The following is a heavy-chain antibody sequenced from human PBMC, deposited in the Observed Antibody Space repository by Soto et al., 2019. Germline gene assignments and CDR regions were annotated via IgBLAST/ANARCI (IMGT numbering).Heavy chain of an antibody. CDR3: ARDFFDSSDYTTNWFDP. CDR1: GDSISNSRFY. J-gene: IGHJ5*02. CDR2: IYNTGNA. D-gene: IGHD3-22*01. Sequence: PSETLSLTCSVSGDSISNSRFYWAWIRQPPGEGLEWIGSIYNTGNAYYNPSLKSRVTISVDTSKNQFSLKFTSVTAADAALYYCARDFFDSSDYTTNWFDPWGQGTLVTVS. V-gene: IGHV4-39*01.